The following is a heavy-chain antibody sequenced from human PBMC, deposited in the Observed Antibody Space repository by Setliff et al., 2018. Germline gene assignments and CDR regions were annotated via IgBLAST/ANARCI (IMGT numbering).Heavy chain of an antibody. J-gene: IGHJ4*02. D-gene: IGHD5-12*01. V-gene: IGHV3-30*02. CDR2: IHYGGGHI. CDR3: AVNSGYDTSYARFDY. Sequence: LGGSLRLSCATSGFTFSTSAMHWLRQSPDNRLEWLAYIHYGGGHIQYADSVKGRFTVSRDNAMDTLFLQMSSLRSEDTAVYYCAVNSGYDTSYARFDYWGQGTLVTVSS. CDR1: GFTFSTSA.